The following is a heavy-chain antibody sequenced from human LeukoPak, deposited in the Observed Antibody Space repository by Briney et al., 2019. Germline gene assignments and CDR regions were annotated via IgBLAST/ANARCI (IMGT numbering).Heavy chain of an antibody. CDR3: ARDRRIAAAGGDWFDP. Sequence: LSLTCAVYGGSFSGYYWSWIRQPPGKGLEWVSYISSSGSTIYYADSVKGRFTISRDNAKNSLCLQMNSLRAEDTAVYYCARDRRIAAAGGDWFDPWGQGTLVTVSS. V-gene: IGHV3-11*01. D-gene: IGHD6-13*01. CDR2: ISSSGSTI. J-gene: IGHJ5*02. CDR1: GGSFSGYY.